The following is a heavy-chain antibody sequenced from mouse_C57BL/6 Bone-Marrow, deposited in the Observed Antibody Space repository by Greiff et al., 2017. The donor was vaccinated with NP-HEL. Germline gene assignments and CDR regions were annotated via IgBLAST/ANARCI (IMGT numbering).Heavy chain of an antibody. Sequence: LVESVAELVRPGASVKLSCTASGFNIKNTYMHWVKQRPEQGLEWIGRIDPANGNTKSAPKSQGKATITADTSSNTAYLQLSSLTSEDTAIYYCATQRAGNYDAMDDWGQGTSVTVSS. V-gene: IGHV14-3*01. D-gene: IGHD2-1*01. CDR2: IDPANGNT. CDR1: GFNIKNTY. J-gene: IGHJ4*01. CDR3: ATQRAGNYDAMDD.